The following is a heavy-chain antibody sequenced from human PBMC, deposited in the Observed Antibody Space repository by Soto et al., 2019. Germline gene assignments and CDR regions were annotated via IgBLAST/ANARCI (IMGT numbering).Heavy chain of an antibody. CDR2: ISYNSKSI. Sequence: GGSLRLSCAASGLTFSTYNMNWVRQAPGKGLEWLSYISYNSKSIYYASSARGRFTISRDNAESSLYLQMNNLRVEDTAVYYCARDAYDSSGYGWGQGTTVTVSS. CDR3: ARDAYDSSGYG. J-gene: IGHJ6*02. V-gene: IGHV3-48*01. D-gene: IGHD3-22*01. CDR1: GLTFSTYN.